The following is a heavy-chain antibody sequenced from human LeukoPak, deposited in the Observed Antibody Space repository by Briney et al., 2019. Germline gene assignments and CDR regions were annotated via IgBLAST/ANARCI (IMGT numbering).Heavy chain of an antibody. CDR1: IDSITNYY. Sequence: SENLSLNCSVPIDSITNYYWSWIRQPPGKGLEWIGFIYHSGNTNKNPSLTTRVTMSVDTSKTQITLRLSSVTAADTAVYYCAREEGIAAAGALEYWGQGILVTVSS. CDR2: IYHSGNT. V-gene: IGHV4-59*01. J-gene: IGHJ4*02. D-gene: IGHD6-13*01. CDR3: AREEGIAAAGALEY.